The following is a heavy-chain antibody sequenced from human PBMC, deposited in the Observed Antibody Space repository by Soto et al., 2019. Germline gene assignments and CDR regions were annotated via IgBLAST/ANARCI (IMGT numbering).Heavy chain of an antibody. CDR1: GGTFSSYA. Sequence: QVQLVQSGAEVKKPGSSVKVSCKASGGTFSSYAISWVRQAPGQGLEWMGGIIPIFGTANYAQKFQGRVTITADKSTSTDYMERSSLRSEDTAVYYCSRDSRADIVVVPAAPQGDLHCYYYGMDVWGQGTTVTVSS. D-gene: IGHD2-2*01. J-gene: IGHJ6*02. V-gene: IGHV1-69*06. CDR2: IIPIFGTA. CDR3: SRDSRADIVVVPAAPQGDLHCYYYGMDV.